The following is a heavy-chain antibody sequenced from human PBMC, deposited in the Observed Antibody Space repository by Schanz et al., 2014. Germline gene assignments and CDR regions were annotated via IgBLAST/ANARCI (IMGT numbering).Heavy chain of an antibody. CDR3: ARDHQWLARYYMDV. J-gene: IGHJ6*03. CDR1: GFIFDDYG. Sequence: EVLLLESGGRVERPGGSLRLSCAASGFIFDDYGMSWVRQVPGKGLEWVSAINWSDGSTGYADSVKGRFTISRDNGKNSLYLQMNSLRAEDTALYYCARDHQWLARYYMDVWGKGTTVTVSS. D-gene: IGHD6-19*01. V-gene: IGHV3-20*04. CDR2: INWSDGST.